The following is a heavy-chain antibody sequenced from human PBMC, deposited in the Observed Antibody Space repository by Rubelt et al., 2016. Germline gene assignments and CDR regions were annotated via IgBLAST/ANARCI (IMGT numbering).Heavy chain of an antibody. CDR2: INPNSGGT. Sequence: QVQLVQSGAEVKKPGASVKVSCKASGYTFTGYYMHWVRQAPGQGLEWMGWINPNSGGTNFALKLQGRVTMTRDTSISTAYMELSRLRSDDTAVYYCARDQNDGEGDYWGQGTLVTVSS. V-gene: IGHV1-2*02. CDR3: ARDQNDGEGDY. J-gene: IGHJ4*02. CDR1: GYTFTGYY.